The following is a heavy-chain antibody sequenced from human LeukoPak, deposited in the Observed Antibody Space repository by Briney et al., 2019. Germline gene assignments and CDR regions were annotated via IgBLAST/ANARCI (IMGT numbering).Heavy chain of an antibody. Sequence: ASVKVSCKASGYTFTTYGISWVRQAPGQGLEWMGWISAYNGDTNYAQRLQGRVTMTTDTSTSTAYKELRSLRSDDTAVYYCARILYYDSSGPPDYWGQGTLVTVSS. J-gene: IGHJ4*02. D-gene: IGHD3-22*01. CDR1: GYTFTTYG. CDR3: ARILYYDSSGPPDY. V-gene: IGHV1-18*01. CDR2: ISAYNGDT.